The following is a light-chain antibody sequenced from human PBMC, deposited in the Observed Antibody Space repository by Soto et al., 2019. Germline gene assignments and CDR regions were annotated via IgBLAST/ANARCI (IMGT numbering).Light chain of an antibody. V-gene: IGKV1-5*01. CDR2: DAS. CDR3: QQYNTYWT. Sequence: DIHLTQSPSTLSASVGDRVTITCRASQTISHWLAWYQQKPGKAPKLLIFDASNLENGVPSRFSGSGSGTEFTLTITGLQPDDFATSYCQQYNTYWTFGQGTKVEI. CDR1: QTISHW. J-gene: IGKJ1*01.